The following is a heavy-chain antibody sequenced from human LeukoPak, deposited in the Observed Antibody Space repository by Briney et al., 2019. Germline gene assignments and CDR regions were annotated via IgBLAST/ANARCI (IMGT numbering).Heavy chain of an antibody. V-gene: IGHV4-31*03. Sequence: SETLSLTCTVSGGSISSGGYYWSWIRQHPGKGLEWIGYIYYSGSTYYNPSLKSRVTISVDTSKNQFSLKLSSVTAADTAVYYCARGQQLVNYYYYYMDVWGKGTTVTVSS. J-gene: IGHJ6*03. CDR2: IYYSGST. CDR1: GGSISSGGYY. CDR3: ARGQQLVNYYYYYMDV. D-gene: IGHD6-13*01.